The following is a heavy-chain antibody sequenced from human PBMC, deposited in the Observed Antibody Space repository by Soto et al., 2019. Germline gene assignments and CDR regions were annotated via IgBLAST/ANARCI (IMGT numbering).Heavy chain of an antibody. CDR2: IYYSGST. CDR3: ARGVLRTFDY. Sequence: QVQLQESGPGLVKPSQTLSLTCTVSGGSIRSGGNSWSWIRQHSGKGLEWIGYIYYSGSTYYNPSLQSRLTISLDPSKTQFSLKLSSVTAAATAVYYCARGVLRTFDYWGQGTLVTVSS. V-gene: IGHV4-31*03. J-gene: IGHJ4*02. CDR1: GGSIRSGGNS.